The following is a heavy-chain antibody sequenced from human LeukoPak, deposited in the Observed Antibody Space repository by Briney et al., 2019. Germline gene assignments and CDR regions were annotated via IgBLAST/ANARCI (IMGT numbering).Heavy chain of an antibody. CDR1: GFTFSSYS. D-gene: IGHD5-18*01. J-gene: IGHJ4*02. V-gene: IGHV3-48*01. CDR3: ARRGYSYGSGYYFDY. Sequence: GSLRLSCAASGFTFSSYSMNWVRQAPGKGLEWVSYISSSSSNIYYADSVKGRFTISRDNSKSTLYLRMNSPRAEDTAVYYCARRGYSYGSGYYFDYWGQGTLVTVSS. CDR2: ISSSSSNI.